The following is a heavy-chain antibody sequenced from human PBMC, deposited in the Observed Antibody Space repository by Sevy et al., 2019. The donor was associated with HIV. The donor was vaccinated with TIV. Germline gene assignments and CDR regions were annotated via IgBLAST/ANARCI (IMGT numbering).Heavy chain of an antibody. CDR1: GKTLSELS. CDR3: ATTREYYSDNSGYFDY. Sequence: ASAKVSCTVSGKTLSELSMHWVRQAPGKGLEWMGSFDPEDGETIYAQNFQGRVTMTEDTFTDTAYMELSSLRSEDTAVYYCATTREYYSDNSGYFDYWGQGTLVTVSS. D-gene: IGHD3-22*01. CDR2: FDPEDGET. V-gene: IGHV1-24*01. J-gene: IGHJ4*02.